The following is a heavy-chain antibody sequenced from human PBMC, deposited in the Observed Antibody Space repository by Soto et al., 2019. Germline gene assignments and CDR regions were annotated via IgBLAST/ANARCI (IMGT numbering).Heavy chain of an antibody. CDR2: INNRGST. CDR3: ASQKLDVPAYFDY. J-gene: IGHJ4*02. V-gene: IGHV4-30-4*01. CDR1: GDSINSGDYF. D-gene: IGHD3-3*02. Sequence: SETLSLTCPVSGDSINSGDYFWSWMRQPPGRGLEWIGYINNRGSTSHNPSLKSRVSISVYTSKNQFSLTVISLTAADTAVYYCASQKLDVPAYFDYWGQGALVTVSS.